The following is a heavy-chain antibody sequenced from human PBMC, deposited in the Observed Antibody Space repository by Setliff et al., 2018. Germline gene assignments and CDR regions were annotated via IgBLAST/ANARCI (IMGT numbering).Heavy chain of an antibody. D-gene: IGHD1-26*01. CDR1: GGSISSTNHY. Sequence: PSETLSLTCTVSGGSISSTNHYWSWIRQPPGKGLEWIGDLSYSGSTKYNPSLKSRATISVDKSKNQFSLKLSSVTAADTAVYYCARSSYSGSYLNVWGQGTTVTVSS. CDR2: LSYSGST. J-gene: IGHJ6*02. V-gene: IGHV4-61*05. CDR3: ARSSYSGSYLNV.